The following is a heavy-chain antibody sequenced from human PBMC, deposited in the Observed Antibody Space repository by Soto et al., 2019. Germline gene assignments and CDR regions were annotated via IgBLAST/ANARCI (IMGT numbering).Heavy chain of an antibody. CDR1: GGSVTSHH. V-gene: IGHV4-59*02. CDR2: TSYTGNT. D-gene: IGHD1-26*01. J-gene: IGHJ5*02. Sequence: ESLARACVVSGGSVTSHHSGGRRQVPGQGLQWIAYTSYTGNTNYNPSLQSRVTISLDTSKNQLSLKLTSMTAADRAAYYCARDMHAGFTHYFVPWGQGTLVTVSS. CDR3: ARDMHAGFTHYFVP.